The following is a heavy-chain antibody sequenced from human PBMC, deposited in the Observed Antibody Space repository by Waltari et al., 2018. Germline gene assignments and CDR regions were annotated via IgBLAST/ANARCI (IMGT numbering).Heavy chain of an antibody. CDR2: IIPIFGTA. D-gene: IGHD5-12*01. V-gene: IGHV1-69*01. CDR3: ARAGDIVATIHAFDI. Sequence: QLQLQESGPGLVKPSETLSLTCTVSGGSISSSSYYWCWIRQPPGKGLEWMGGIIPIFGTANYAQKFQGRVTITTDESTSTAYMELSSLRSEDTAVYYCARAGDIVATIHAFDIWGQGTMVTVSS. CDR1: GGSISSSS. J-gene: IGHJ3*02.